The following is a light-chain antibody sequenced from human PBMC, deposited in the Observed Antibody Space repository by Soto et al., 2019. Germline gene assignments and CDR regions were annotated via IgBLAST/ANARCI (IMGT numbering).Light chain of an antibody. CDR2: SNN. V-gene: IGLV1-44*01. Sequence: QSVLTQPPSASGTPGQRVTLSCSGSSSNIGSNTVNWYQQLPGTAPKLLIYSNNQRPSGVPDRFSGSKSGTSASLAISGRQSEDEAYYYCASWDDRLNGYVFGTGTKVTVL. CDR3: ASWDDRLNGYV. CDR1: SSNIGSNT. J-gene: IGLJ1*01.